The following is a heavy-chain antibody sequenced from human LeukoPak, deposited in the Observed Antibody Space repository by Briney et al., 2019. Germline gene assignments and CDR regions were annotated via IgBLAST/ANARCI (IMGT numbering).Heavy chain of an antibody. J-gene: IGHJ4*02. D-gene: IGHD3-22*01. CDR2: IYYSGST. CDR3: ARTYYYDSYYFDY. V-gene: IGHV4-39*01. Sequence: PSETLSLTCTVSGGSISSSSYSWGWIRQPPGKGMEWIGSIYYSGSTYYNPSLKSRVTISVDTSKNQFSLKLSSVTAADTAVYYCARTYYYDSYYFDYWGQGTLVTVSS. CDR1: GGSISSSSYS.